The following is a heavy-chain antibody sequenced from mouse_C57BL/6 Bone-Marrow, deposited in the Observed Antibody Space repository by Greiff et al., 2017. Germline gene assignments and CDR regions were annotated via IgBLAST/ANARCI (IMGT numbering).Heavy chain of an antibody. D-gene: IGHD2-4*01. J-gene: IGHJ3*01. Sequence: VKLQQSGAELARPGASVKMSCKASGYTFTSYTMHWVKQRPGQGLEWIGYINPSSGYTKYNQKFKDKATLTADKSSSTAYMQLSSLTSEDSAVYYCARFDYRFAYWGQGTLVTVSA. V-gene: IGHV1-4*01. CDR3: ARFDYRFAY. CDR2: INPSSGYT. CDR1: GYTFTSYT.